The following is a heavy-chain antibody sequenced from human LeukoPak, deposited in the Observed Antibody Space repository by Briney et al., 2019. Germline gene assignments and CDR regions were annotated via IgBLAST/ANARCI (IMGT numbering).Heavy chain of an antibody. D-gene: IGHD3-10*01. V-gene: IGHV1-46*01. CDR2: INPSGGST. Sequence: ASVKVSCKASGYTFTSYYMHWVRQAPGQGLEWMGIINPSGGSTSYAQKFQGRVTMTRDMSTSTVFMELSSLRSEDTAVYYCARAERRYGSVDYYYMDVWGKGTTVTISS. CDR3: ARAERRYGSVDYYYMDV. J-gene: IGHJ6*03. CDR1: GYTFTSYY.